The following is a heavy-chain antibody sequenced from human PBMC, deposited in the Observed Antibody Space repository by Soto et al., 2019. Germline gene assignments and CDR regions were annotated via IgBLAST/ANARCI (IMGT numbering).Heavy chain of an antibody. Sequence: SVKVSCKASGGTFSSYAISWVRQAPGQGLEWMGGIIPIFGTANYAQKFQGRVTITADESTSTAYMELSSLGSEDTAVYYCAITYNWNYVPYYYYGMDVWGQGTTVTVSS. V-gene: IGHV1-69*13. CDR3: AITYNWNYVPYYYYGMDV. J-gene: IGHJ6*02. CDR2: IIPIFGTA. CDR1: GGTFSSYA. D-gene: IGHD1-7*01.